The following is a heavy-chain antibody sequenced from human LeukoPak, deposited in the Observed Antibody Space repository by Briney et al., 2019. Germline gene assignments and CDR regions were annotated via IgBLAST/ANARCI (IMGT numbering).Heavy chain of an antibody. CDR1: GFTFSSYW. J-gene: IGHJ4*02. V-gene: IGHV3-7*01. Sequence: GGSLRLSCAASGFTFSSYWMSWVRQAPGRGLEWVANIKQDGSEKYYVDSLKGRFTISRDNAKSSLFLQMNSLRAEDTAVYYCARDVEASNFWTGYSYWGQGSLVTVSS. CDR2: IKQDGSEK. D-gene: IGHD3/OR15-3a*01. CDR3: ARDVEASNFWTGYSY.